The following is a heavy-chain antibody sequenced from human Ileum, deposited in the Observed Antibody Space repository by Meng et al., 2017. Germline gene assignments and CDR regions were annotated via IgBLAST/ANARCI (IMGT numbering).Heavy chain of an antibody. CDR2: VYHSGST. Sequence: QGQVQESGPGVVKPSGTLSLTCAVSGDSITNTNWWNWVRQPPGKGLEWIGEVYHSGSTNYNPSLQSRVTISIDKSKNQFSLNLTSVTVADTAVYYCARGGLTLERRPLDYWGQGTLVTVFS. D-gene: IGHD1-1*01. J-gene: IGHJ4*02. CDR1: GDSITNTNW. V-gene: IGHV4-4*02. CDR3: ARGGLTLERRPLDY.